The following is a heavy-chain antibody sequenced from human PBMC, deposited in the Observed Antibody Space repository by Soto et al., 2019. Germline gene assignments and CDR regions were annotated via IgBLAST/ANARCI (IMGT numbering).Heavy chain of an antibody. D-gene: IGHD6-19*01. V-gene: IGHV3-7*01. CDR1: GFTFSAYW. J-gene: IGHJ4*02. CDR2: IKQDGSEK. CDR3: ARGYNSALDY. Sequence: GGSLRLSCAVSGFTFSAYWMSWVRQAPGKGLEWVANIKQDGSEKYYVDSVKGRFTISRDNAKNSLYLQMNSLRAEDTALYYCARGYNSALDYWGQGALVTVSS.